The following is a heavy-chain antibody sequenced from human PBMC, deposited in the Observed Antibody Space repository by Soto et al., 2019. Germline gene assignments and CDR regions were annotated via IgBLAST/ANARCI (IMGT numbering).Heavy chain of an antibody. CDR2: ISGSGANT. V-gene: IGHV3-23*01. CDR1: GRTFITYA. Sequence: GGSLRLSCAASGRTFITYAMSWVRQAPGKGLEWVSTISGSGANTYYSDSVKGRFTISRDNSKNTLYLQMNSLRAEDTAVYYCSKDRADYFPPRFDPWGQGTLVTVSS. CDR3: SKDRADYFPPRFDP. J-gene: IGHJ5*02. D-gene: IGHD3-16*01.